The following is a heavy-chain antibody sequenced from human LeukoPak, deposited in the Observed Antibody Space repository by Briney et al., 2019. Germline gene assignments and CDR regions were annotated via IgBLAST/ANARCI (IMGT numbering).Heavy chain of an antibody. CDR1: GGSISNYY. D-gene: IGHD2-15*01. Sequence: SETLSLTCTVSGGSISNYYWSWIRQSPGKGLEWIGYIYYTGNTNNNPSLESRVIISVDTSKNQFSLKLSSVTAADTAVYYCARHECGGSCYPEDYWGQGTLVTVSS. CDR3: ARHECGGSCYPEDY. CDR2: IYYTGNT. J-gene: IGHJ4*02. V-gene: IGHV4-59*08.